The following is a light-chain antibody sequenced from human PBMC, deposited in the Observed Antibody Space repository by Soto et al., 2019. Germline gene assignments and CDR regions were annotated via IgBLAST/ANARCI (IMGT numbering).Light chain of an antibody. J-gene: IGLJ2*01. Sequence: SYELTQPSSVSVSPGQTARITCSGDLLAQKFARWLQQKPRQAPVLLIFKDTERPSEISERFSGSSSGTTVTLTISGAQVEDEADYYCYSAADNRLVVFGGGTKLTVL. CDR3: YSAADNRLVV. CDR1: LLAQKF. V-gene: IGLV3-27*01. CDR2: KDT.